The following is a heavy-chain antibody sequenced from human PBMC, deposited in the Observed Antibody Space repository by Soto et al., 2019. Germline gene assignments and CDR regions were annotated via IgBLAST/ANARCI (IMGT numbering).Heavy chain of an antibody. CDR3: ARSVAVPGAHIDY. CDR2: VYYTGST. V-gene: IGHV4-59*01. D-gene: IGHD6-19*01. Sequence: SATLSLTCSVSGGSISGSYWSWIRQSPGKGPEWLGYVYYTGSTNYSPSLRSRVSISVDTSKNEFSLRLSSVPAADTAVYFCARSVAVPGAHIDYWGQGTQVTDSS. CDR1: GGSISGSY. J-gene: IGHJ4*02.